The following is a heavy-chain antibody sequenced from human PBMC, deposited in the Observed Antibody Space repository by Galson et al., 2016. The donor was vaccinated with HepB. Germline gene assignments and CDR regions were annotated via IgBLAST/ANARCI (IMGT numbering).Heavy chain of an antibody. D-gene: IGHD5-18*01. CDR2: INNDGSSS. CDR1: GFTFNDYW. V-gene: IGHV3-74*01. Sequence: SLRLSCAASGFTFNDYWMHWVRQAPGRGLDWVSRINNDGSSSTYADSVKGRFTVSRDNSKDTLYLQMDSLRVEDTAVYYCARDKNERGYSYGHFDYWGQGALVTVSS. CDR3: ARDKNERGYSYGHFDY. J-gene: IGHJ4*02.